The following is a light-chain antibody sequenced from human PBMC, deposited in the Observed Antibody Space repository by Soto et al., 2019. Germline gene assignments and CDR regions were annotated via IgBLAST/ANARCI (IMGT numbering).Light chain of an antibody. Sequence: DIQMTQSPSTLSASVGDRVTITCRASQSISSWLAWYQQKPGKAPKLLIYKASSLESVVPSRFSGSGSGTEFTLTISSLQPDDFATYYCQQYNSYPFNFGPGTKVDIK. J-gene: IGKJ3*01. CDR1: QSISSW. V-gene: IGKV1-5*03. CDR2: KAS. CDR3: QQYNSYPFN.